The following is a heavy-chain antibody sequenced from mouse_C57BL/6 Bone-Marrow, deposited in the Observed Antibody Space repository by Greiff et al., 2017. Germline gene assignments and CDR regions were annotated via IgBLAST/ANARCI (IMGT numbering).Heavy chain of an antibody. CDR3: TTYCGSSYDAMDY. Sequence: VQLQQSGAELVRPGASVKLSCTASGFTFKDYYMSWVKQRPEQGLEWIGWIDPGNGDTDYAAKFQGQATITADTSSNTAYLQLSSLTSEDTAVYYCTTYCGSSYDAMDYWGQGTSVTVSA. D-gene: IGHD1-1*02. CDR2: IDPGNGDT. V-gene: IGHV14-4*01. J-gene: IGHJ4*01. CDR1: GFTFKDYY.